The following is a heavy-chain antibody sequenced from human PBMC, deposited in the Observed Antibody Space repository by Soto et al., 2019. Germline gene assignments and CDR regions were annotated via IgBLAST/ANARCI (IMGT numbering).Heavy chain of an antibody. CDR1: GGSIRSGGYY. Sequence: TLALTCTVSGGSIRSGGYYWGWIRQHPGKGLGGVGHIYYSGSTYYNPSLKSRVTISVDTSKNQFSLKLRSVTAADTAVYYCARTGGSQYYDSSGYYPFDYWGQGTLVTVSS. J-gene: IGHJ4*02. D-gene: IGHD3-22*01. CDR3: ARTGGSQYYDSSGYYPFDY. CDR2: IYYSGST. V-gene: IGHV4-31*03.